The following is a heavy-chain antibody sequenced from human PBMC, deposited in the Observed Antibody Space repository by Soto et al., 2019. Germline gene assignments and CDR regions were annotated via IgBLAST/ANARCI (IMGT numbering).Heavy chain of an antibody. V-gene: IGHV3-23*01. D-gene: IGHD2-15*01. Sequence: PGGSLRLSCAASGFTFSTYAMNWVRQAPGKGLEWVSGISGSGDSTYYADSVKGRFTISRDNAKNSLYLQMNSLRAEDTAVYYCARDYGKLNPWGQGTLVTVSS. CDR1: GFTFSTYA. CDR2: ISGSGDST. CDR3: ARDYGKLNP. J-gene: IGHJ5*02.